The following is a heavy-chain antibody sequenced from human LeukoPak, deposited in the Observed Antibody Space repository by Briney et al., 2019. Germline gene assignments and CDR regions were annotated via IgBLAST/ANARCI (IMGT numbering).Heavy chain of an antibody. D-gene: IGHD6-19*01. CDR3: ARARGWYGYFDY. CDR1: GYTFTSYD. J-gene: IGHJ4*02. V-gene: IGHV1-8*01. Sequence: ASVKVSCKASGYTFTSYDINWVRQATGQGLEWMGWMNPNSGNTGYAQKFQDRVSMNRNTSISTAYMELSSLRSEDSAVYYCARARGWYGYFDYWGQGALVTVSS. CDR2: MNPNSGNT.